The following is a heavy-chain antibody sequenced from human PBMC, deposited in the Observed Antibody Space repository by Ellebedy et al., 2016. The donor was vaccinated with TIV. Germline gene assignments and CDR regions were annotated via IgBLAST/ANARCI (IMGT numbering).Heavy chain of an antibody. CDR2: IFYSGNT. Sequence: SETLSLTXTVSGGSISSYYWSWIRQPPGKGLEWIGYIFYSGNTNYNPSLKSRVTISVDTSKNQFSLKLSSVTAADTAVYYCATSGLENWFNPWGQGTLVTVSS. CDR1: GGSISSYY. J-gene: IGHJ5*02. V-gene: IGHV4-59*01. D-gene: IGHD1-1*01. CDR3: ATSGLENWFNP.